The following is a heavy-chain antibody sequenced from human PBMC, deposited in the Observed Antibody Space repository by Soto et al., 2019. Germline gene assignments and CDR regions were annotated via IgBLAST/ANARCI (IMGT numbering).Heavy chain of an antibody. CDR1: GFTFSSYA. Sequence: GGSLRLSCAASGFTFSSYAMHWVRQAPGKGLEWVAVISYDGSNKYYADSVKGRFTISRDNSKNTLYLQMNSLRAEDTAVYYCARSLAALPSYYYYYYGMDVWGQGTTVTVSS. CDR3: ARSLAALPSYYYYYYGMDV. V-gene: IGHV3-30-3*01. D-gene: IGHD6-6*01. CDR2: ISYDGSNK. J-gene: IGHJ6*02.